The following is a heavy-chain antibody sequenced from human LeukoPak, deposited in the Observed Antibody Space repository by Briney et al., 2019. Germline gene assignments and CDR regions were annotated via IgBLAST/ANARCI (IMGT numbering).Heavy chain of an antibody. D-gene: IGHD2-2*03. CDR3: ASGHWSGTSCYFYFYMDG. V-gene: IGHV1-18*01. J-gene: IGHJ6*03. Sequence: ASVTVSCKPSGYTFTSYGISWVRQAPGQGLEWMGWISPYNGNTNYAQKLQGRVTMTTDTSTSTVYTELRSPRSDDTAVYYCASGHWSGTSCYFYFYMDGLGKGTTVTVSS. CDR1: GYTFTSYG. CDR2: ISPYNGNT.